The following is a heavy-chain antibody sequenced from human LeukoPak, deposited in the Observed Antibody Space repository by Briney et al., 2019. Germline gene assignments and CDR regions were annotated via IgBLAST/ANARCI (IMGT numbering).Heavy chain of an antibody. CDR3: ARVMESGELLAPFDY. V-gene: IGHV7-4-1*02. D-gene: IGHD1-26*01. CDR2: INTNTGNP. Sequence: ASVKVSCKASGYTFTSYAMNWVRHAPGQGLEWMGWINTNTGNPTYAQGFTGRFVFSLDTSVSTAYLQISSLKAEDTAVYYCARVMESGELLAPFDYWGQGTLVTVSS. J-gene: IGHJ4*02. CDR1: GYTFTSYA.